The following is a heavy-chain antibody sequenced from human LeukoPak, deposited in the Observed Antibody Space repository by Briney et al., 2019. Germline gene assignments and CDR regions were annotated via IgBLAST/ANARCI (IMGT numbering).Heavy chain of an antibody. CDR2: INDSGST. V-gene: IGHV4-34*01. J-gene: IGHJ6*04. CDR3: ARVVYGSGSRYGMDV. Sequence: PSETLSLTCAVYGGSFSGYYGSSIRQPPGKGLEWIGEINDSGSTNYNPSLKSRVTISVDTSKNQFSLKLSSVTAADTAVYYCARVVYGSGSRYGMDVWGKGTTVTVSS. CDR1: GGSFSGYY. D-gene: IGHD3-10*01.